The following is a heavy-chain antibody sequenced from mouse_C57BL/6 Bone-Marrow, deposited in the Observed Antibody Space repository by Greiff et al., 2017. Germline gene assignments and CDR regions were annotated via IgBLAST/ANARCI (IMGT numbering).Heavy chain of an antibody. CDR2: IWGVGST. D-gene: IGHD1-1*01. V-gene: IGHV2-6*01. CDR3: ASGYYGSSYERFAY. Sequence: VQLQESGPGLVAPSQSLSIPCTVSGFSLTSSGVDWVRQSPGKGLEWLGVIWGVGSTNYNTALKSRLSISKDNSKSQVFLKMNSLQTDDTAIYSCASGYYGSSYERFAYWGQGTLVTVSA. CDR1: GFSLTSSG. J-gene: IGHJ3*01.